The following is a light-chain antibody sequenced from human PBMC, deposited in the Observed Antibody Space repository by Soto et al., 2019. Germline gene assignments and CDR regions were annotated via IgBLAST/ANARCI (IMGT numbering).Light chain of an antibody. CDR1: SSNIGAGYD. V-gene: IGLV1-40*01. J-gene: IGLJ3*02. CDR3: QSYDSSRSSWV. Sequence: QSVLTQPPSVSGAPGQRVTISCTGSSSNIGAGYDVPWYQQLPGKAPKLLIYDNNNRPSGVPDRFSGSKSGTSASLAITGLQAEDEADYYCQSYDSSRSSWVFGGGTKVTVL. CDR2: DNN.